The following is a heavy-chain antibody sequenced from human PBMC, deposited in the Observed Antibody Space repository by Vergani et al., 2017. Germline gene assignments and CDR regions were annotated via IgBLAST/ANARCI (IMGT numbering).Heavy chain of an antibody. Sequence: QVQLVQSGAEVKKPGSSVKVSCKASGGTFSSYAISWVRQAPGQGLEWMGGIIPIFGTANYAQKFQGRVTITADESTSTAYMELSSLRSEDTAVYYCARGGYCGGDCYAFPQDGREPYYFDYWGQGTLVTVSS. CDR2: IIPIFGTA. J-gene: IGHJ4*02. D-gene: IGHD2-21*02. V-gene: IGHV1-69*01. CDR3: ARGGYCGGDCYAFPQDGREPYYFDY. CDR1: GGTFSSYA.